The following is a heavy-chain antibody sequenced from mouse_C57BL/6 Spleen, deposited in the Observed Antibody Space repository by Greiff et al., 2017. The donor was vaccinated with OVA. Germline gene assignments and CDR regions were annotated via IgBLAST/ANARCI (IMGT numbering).Heavy chain of an antibody. CDR2: IYPGSGST. J-gene: IGHJ4*01. CDR1: GYTFTSYW. Sequence: QVQLQQPGAELVKPGASVKMSCKASGYTFTSYWITWVKQRPGQGLEWIGDIYPGSGSTNYNEKFKSKATLTVDTSSSTAYMLLSSLTSEDSAVYYCARNGNYENAMDYWGQGTSVTVSS. V-gene: IGHV1-55*01. CDR3: ARNGNYENAMDY. D-gene: IGHD2-1*01.